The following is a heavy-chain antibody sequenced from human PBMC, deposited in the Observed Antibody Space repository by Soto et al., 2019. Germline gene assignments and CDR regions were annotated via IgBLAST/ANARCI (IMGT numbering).Heavy chain of an antibody. D-gene: IGHD2-21*01. Sequence: SETLSLTCAVYGASLSDNYCNWLRQPPGKGLEWIGEINHSGNTNYNPSLRSWVTISIDTSKNQLSLNLRSVSAADTAVYYCERGRGEFDAWGQGTPVTVSS. V-gene: IGHV4-34*01. CDR1: GASLSDNY. CDR2: INHSGNT. CDR3: ERGRGEFDA. J-gene: IGHJ5*02.